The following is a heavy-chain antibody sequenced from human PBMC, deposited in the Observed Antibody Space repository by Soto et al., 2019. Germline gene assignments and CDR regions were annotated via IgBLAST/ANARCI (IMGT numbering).Heavy chain of an antibody. CDR3: AREGYSYGPARAFDI. V-gene: IGHV3-33*01. D-gene: IGHD5-18*01. Sequence: GGSLRLSCAASGFTFSSYGMHWVRQAPGKGLEWVAVIWYDGSNKYYADSVKGRFTISRDNSKNTLYLQMNSLSAEDTAVYYCAREGYSYGPARAFDIWGQGTMVTVSS. J-gene: IGHJ3*02. CDR1: GFTFSSYG. CDR2: IWYDGSNK.